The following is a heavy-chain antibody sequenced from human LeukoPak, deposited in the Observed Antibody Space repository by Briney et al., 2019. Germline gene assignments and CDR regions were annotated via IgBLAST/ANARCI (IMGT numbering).Heavy chain of an antibody. J-gene: IGHJ4*02. V-gene: IGHV3-30*18. CDR2: ISYDGSNK. CDR1: GFTVSSNY. D-gene: IGHD4-23*01. Sequence: GGSLRLSCAASGFTVSSNYMSWVRQAPGKGLEWVAVISYDGSNKYYADSVKGRFIISRDNSNNTLFVQMSSLRAEDTAVYYCAKPPAAYGGPRHCPGDWGQGTLVIVSS. CDR3: AKPPAAYGGPRHCPGD.